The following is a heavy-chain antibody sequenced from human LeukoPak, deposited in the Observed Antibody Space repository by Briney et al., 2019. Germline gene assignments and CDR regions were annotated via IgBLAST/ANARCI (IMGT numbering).Heavy chain of an antibody. CDR1: GFTFSSYA. V-gene: IGHV3-30-3*01. D-gene: IGHD2-21*02. CDR3: ARDVSIVVVTATLDY. CDR2: ISYDGSNK. Sequence: PGGSLRLSCAASGFTFSSYAMHWVRQAPGKGLERVAVISYDGSNKYYADSVKGRFTISRDNSKNTPYLQMNSLRAEDTAVYYCARDVSIVVVTATLDYWGQGTLVTVSS. J-gene: IGHJ4*02.